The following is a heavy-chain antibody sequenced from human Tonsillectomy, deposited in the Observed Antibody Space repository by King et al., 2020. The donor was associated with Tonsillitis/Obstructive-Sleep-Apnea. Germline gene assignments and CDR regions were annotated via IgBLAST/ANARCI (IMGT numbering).Heavy chain of an antibody. J-gene: IGHJ4*02. D-gene: IGHD3-3*01. CDR3: AKDFHDFWSGYWDY. CDR1: GFTFSSNA. CDR2: ISGSGGST. Sequence: DVQLVESGGGLVQPGGSLRLSCAASGFTFSSNAMSWVRQAPGKGLEWVSAISGSGGSTYYADSVEGRFTISRDNSKNTLDLQMNSLRAEDTAVYYCAKDFHDFWSGYWDYWGQGILDTVSS. V-gene: IGHV3-23*04.